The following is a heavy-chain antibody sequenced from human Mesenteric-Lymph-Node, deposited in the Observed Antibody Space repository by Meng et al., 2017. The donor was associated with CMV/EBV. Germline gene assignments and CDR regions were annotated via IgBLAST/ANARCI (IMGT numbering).Heavy chain of an antibody. CDR3: ARTQLLPIDCFNI. D-gene: IGHD2-2*01. CDR1: GFSFSTSW. V-gene: IGHV3-7*01. CDR2: IKQDGSEK. Sequence: GESLKISCSASGFSFSTSWMSWVRQAPGKGLEWVANIKQDGSEKYYLDSVKGRFTISRDTAKASLYLEMNNLRAEDSAMYYCARTQLLPIDCFNIWGQGTMVTVSS. J-gene: IGHJ3*02.